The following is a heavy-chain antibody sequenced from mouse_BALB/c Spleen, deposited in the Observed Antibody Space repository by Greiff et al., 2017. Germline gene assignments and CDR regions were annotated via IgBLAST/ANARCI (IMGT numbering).Heavy chain of an antibody. V-gene: IGHV1-4*02. D-gene: IGHD1-2*01. J-gene: IGHJ2*01. CDR3: ARGATATPFDY. CDR2: INPSSGYT. CDR1: GYTFTSYT. Sequence: VQLQQSAAELARPGASVKMSCKASGYTFTSYTMHWVKQRPGQGLEWIGYINPSSGYTEYNQKFKDKTTLTADKSSSTAYMQLSSLTSEDSAVYYCARGATATPFDYWGQGTTLTVSS.